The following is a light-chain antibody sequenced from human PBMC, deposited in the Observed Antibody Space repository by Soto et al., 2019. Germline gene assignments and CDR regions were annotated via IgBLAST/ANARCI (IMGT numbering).Light chain of an antibody. CDR1: QSVSSYY. V-gene: IGKV3-20*01. J-gene: IGKJ1*01. Sequence: EIVLTQSPGTLSLSPGERATLSCRASQSVSSYYLAWYQQKPGQAPRLLIYAASSRATGIPDRFSGSGSGTDFTLTISRLEPEDFAVYYSQQCGSSPWTFGQGNKVEIK. CDR2: AAS. CDR3: QQCGSSPWT.